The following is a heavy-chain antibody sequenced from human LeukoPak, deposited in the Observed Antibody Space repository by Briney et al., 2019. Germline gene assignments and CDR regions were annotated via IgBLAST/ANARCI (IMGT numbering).Heavy chain of an antibody. Sequence: SVKVSCKASGGTFSSYAISWVRQAPGQGLEWTGGIIPIFGTANYAQKFQGRVTITADESTSTAYMELSSLRSEDTAVYYCARELVVPAAMAPSAFDIWGQGTMVTVSS. V-gene: IGHV1-69*01. CDR1: GGTFSSYA. CDR2: IIPIFGTA. CDR3: ARELVVPAAMAPSAFDI. J-gene: IGHJ3*02. D-gene: IGHD2-2*01.